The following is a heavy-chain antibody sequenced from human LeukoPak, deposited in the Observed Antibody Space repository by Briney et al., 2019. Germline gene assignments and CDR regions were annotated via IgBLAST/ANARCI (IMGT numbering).Heavy chain of an antibody. V-gene: IGHV4-61*02. CDR1: GGSISSGSYY. D-gene: IGHD3-22*01. CDR2: IYTSGST. J-gene: IGHJ4*02. Sequence: SQTLSLTCTVSGGSISSGSYYWSWIRQPAGKGLEWIGRIYTSGSTNYNPSLKSRVTISVDTSKNQFSRKLSSVTAADTAVYYCARGTYYHDRFDYWGQGTLVTVSS. CDR3: ARGTYYHDRFDY.